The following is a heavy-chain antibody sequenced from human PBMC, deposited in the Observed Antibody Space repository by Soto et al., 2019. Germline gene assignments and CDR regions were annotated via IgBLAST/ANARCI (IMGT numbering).Heavy chain of an antibody. V-gene: IGHV4-61*03. CDR3: ASGNSASAYVDS. Sequence: QVQLQESGPGLVKSSETLSLTCTVSGGCVNSGTYYWSWIRQSPGKGLEWIGYLYNSGSTDYNPSLKSRVSISVDTSKNHFSLTLTSVTGPDTAVYFSASGNSASAYVDSWGQGTLVTLSS. J-gene: IGHJ4*02. CDR2: LYNSGST. CDR1: GGCVNSGTYY. D-gene: IGHD4-4*01.